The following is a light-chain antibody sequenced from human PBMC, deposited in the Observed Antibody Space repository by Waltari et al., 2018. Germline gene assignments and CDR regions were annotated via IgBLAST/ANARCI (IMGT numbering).Light chain of an antibody. J-gene: IGKJ2*03. CDR1: QSISNY. CDR2: KAS. Sequence: DIQMTQSPSTLPASVVDTITIPCRASQSISNYLAWYQQKPGKAPKLLIYKASSSGSGVPSRFSGSGSGTEFTLTISSLQPDDFATYYCQQYNTYSSFGQGTKLEIK. CDR3: QQYNTYSS. V-gene: IGKV1-5*03.